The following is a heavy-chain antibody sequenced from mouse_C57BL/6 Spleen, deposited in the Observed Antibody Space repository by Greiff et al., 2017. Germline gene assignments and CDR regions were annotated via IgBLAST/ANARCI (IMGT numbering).Heavy chain of an antibody. Sequence: EVQLQQSGPELVKPGASVKISCKASGYTFTDYYMNWVKQSHGKSLEWIGDINPNNGGTSYNQKFKGKATLTVDKSSSTAYMELRSLTSEDSAVYYCARYLAYYWGQGTTLTVSS. CDR2: INPNNGGT. J-gene: IGHJ2*01. D-gene: IGHD1-1*01. CDR3: ARYLAYY. V-gene: IGHV1-26*01. CDR1: GYTFTDYY.